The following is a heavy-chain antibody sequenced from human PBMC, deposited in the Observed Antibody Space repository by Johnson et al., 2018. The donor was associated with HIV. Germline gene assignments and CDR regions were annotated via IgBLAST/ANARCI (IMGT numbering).Heavy chain of an antibody. CDR1: GFTFSTYG. CDR3: ARATVDDYGDYDDAFDI. Sequence: QVQLVESGGGVVQPGRSLRLSCAASGFTFSTYGMHWVRQAPGKGLEWVAVMWYDGSNKYYADSVKGRFTISRDNSKNTMYLQMNSLRAEDTAVYYCARATVDDYGDYDDAFDIWGQGTMVTVSS. V-gene: IGHV3-33*01. D-gene: IGHD4-17*01. CDR2: MWYDGSNK. J-gene: IGHJ3*02.